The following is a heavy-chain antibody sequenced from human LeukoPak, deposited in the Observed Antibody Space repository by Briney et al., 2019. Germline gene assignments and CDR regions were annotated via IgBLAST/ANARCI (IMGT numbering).Heavy chain of an antibody. CDR1: GFTVSSNY. V-gene: IGHV3-53*01. CDR3: ARDYGSGSYYTDY. CDR2: IHSGCST. J-gene: IGHJ4*02. Sequence: GGSLRLTCPASGFTVSSNYMSWVRQAPGKGLEWVALIHSGCSTYYADSVKGRFTISRENSKNTMYLQMNSLRAEDTAVYYCARDYGSGSYYTDYWGQGTLVTVSS. D-gene: IGHD3-10*01.